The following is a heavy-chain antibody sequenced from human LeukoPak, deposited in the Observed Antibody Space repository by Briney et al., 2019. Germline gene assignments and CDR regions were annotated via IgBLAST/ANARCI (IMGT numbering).Heavy chain of an antibody. CDR2: INPSSGST. V-gene: IGHV1-46*01. CDR1: GYTFTTYY. CDR3: ARVLGAHRYGSIDH. D-gene: IGHD5-18*01. J-gene: IGHJ4*02. Sequence: ASVKVSCKASGYTFTTYYMHWVRQAPGQGLEWMGIINPSSGSTSYAQKFQGRVTMTRDTSTSTVYMELSSLRSEDTTIYYCARVLGAHRYGSIDHWGQGTLVTVSS.